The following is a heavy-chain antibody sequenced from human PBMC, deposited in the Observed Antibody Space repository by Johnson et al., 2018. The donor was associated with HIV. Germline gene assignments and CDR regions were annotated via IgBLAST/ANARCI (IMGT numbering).Heavy chain of an antibody. CDR3: ARDKSGGGTDSGYDHFSAPDACDI. D-gene: IGHD5-12*01. J-gene: IGHJ3*02. CDR1: EFTFSSYW. Sequence: VYLVESGGGLVQPGGSLRLSCAASEFTFSSYWMHWVRQAPGKGLEWVAVISYDGSEKYYADSVKGRFTISRYNSKNTLYLQMNSLRAEDTAVYYCARDKSGGGTDSGYDHFSAPDACDIWGQGTMVTVSS. CDR2: ISYDGSEK. V-gene: IGHV3-30*03.